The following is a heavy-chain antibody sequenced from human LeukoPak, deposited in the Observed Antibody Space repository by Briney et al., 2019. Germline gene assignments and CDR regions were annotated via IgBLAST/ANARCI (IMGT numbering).Heavy chain of an antibody. V-gene: IGHV3-15*01. Sequence: PGGSLRLSCAASGFTASGFTFRKAWMSWVRQAPGKGLEWVGRIKNKDQGETTDYAAPVKGRFTISRDDSESTLYLQMNSLKAEDTAVYHCTTDEGPRSNYYFDYWGQGTLVTVSS. CDR1: GFTFRKAW. CDR3: TTDEGPRSNYYFDY. J-gene: IGHJ4*02. CDR2: IKNKDQGETT. D-gene: IGHD2/OR15-2a*01.